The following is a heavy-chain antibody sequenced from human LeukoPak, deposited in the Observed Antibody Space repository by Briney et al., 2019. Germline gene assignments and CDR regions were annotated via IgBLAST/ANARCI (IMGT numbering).Heavy chain of an antibody. Sequence: SEALSLTCAVYGGSFRDHYWSWLRQSPGKGLEWLGEINHSGNTKYNPSLKSRVAISVDTSKNQFSLKLSSVTAADTAVYYCARGWGLSYYYYGMDVWGQGTTVTVSS. D-gene: IGHD7-27*01. CDR2: INHSGNT. CDR1: GGSFRDHY. CDR3: ARGWGLSYYYYGMDV. V-gene: IGHV4-34*01. J-gene: IGHJ6*02.